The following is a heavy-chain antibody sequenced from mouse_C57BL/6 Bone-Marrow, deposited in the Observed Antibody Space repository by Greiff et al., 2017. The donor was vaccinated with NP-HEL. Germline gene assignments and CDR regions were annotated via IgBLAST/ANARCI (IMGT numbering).Heavy chain of an antibody. V-gene: IGHV1-82*01. J-gene: IGHJ4*01. CDR3: ARLRRRGFYYAMDY. Sequence: QVQLQQSGPELVKPGASVKISCKASGYAFSSSWMNWVKQRPGKGLEWIGRIYPGDGDTNYNGKFKGKATLTADKSSSTAYMQLSSLTSEDSAVYYCARLRRRGFYYAMDYWGQGTSVTVSS. CDR1: GYAFSSSW. D-gene: IGHD2-12*01. CDR2: IYPGDGDT.